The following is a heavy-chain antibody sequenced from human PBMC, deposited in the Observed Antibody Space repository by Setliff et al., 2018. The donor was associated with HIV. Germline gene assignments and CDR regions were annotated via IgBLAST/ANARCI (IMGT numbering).Heavy chain of an antibody. CDR2: IYPSGSA. CDR3: VRHGNRWLVTVDY. CDR1: GGSISSSSYY. J-gene: IGHJ4*02. D-gene: IGHD6-19*01. Sequence: SETLSLTCTVSGGSISSSSYYWGWIRQPPGKGLEWIGCIYPSGSAFYNPSLKSPVTMSVDTSRNQFSLTLSSVTAADTAIYYCVRHGNRWLVTVDYWGQGTLVTVSS. V-gene: IGHV4-39*01.